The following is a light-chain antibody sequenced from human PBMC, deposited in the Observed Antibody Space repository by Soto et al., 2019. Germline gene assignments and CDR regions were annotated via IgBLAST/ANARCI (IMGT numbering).Light chain of an antibody. J-gene: IGKJ2*01. CDR2: DSS. CDR3: QQFNNYWYT. V-gene: IGKV1D-13*01. Sequence: AIQLTQSPSSLSASVGDRVTITCRASQGISSALAWYQQKPGKAPKLRIYDSSSLESGVPSRFSGSGSGTDFTRTISSLQTEDFETYYGQQFNNYWYTFGKGTKLEIK. CDR1: QGISSA.